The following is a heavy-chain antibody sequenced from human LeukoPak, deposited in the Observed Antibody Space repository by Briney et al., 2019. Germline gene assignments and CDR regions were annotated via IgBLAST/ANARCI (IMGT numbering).Heavy chain of an antibody. CDR3: ARDGRGAEVDF. V-gene: IGHV4-59*11. J-gene: IGHJ4*02. D-gene: IGHD3-10*01. CDR1: GGSISSPY. CDR2: LYHSGST. Sequence: PSETLSLTCTVSGGSISSPYWSWIRQPPGKGLEWIGSLYHSGSTYYNPSLKSRVTISVDTSKNQFSLKLSSVTAADTAVYYCARDGRGAEVDFWGQGTLVTVSS.